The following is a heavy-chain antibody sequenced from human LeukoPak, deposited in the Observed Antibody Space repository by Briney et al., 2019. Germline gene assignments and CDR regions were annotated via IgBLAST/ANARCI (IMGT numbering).Heavy chain of an antibody. CDR3: ARQYGSGSYYYYMDV. CDR1: GFTFNTYS. V-gene: IGHV3-20*01. J-gene: IGHJ6*03. D-gene: IGHD3-10*01. Sequence: GGSLRLSCEASGFTFNTYSMNWARQAPGKGLEWVSGINWNGGSTGYADSVKGRFTVSRDNAKNSLYLQMNSLRAEDTALYHCARQYGSGSYYYYMDVWGKGTTVTISS. CDR2: INWNGGST.